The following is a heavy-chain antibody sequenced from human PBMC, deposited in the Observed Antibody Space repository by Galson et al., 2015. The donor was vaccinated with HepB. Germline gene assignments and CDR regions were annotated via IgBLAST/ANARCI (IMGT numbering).Heavy chain of an antibody. J-gene: IGHJ4*02. Sequence: SVKVSCKVSGYTLTELSMHWVRQAPGKGLEWMGGFDPEDGETIYAQKFQGRVTMTEDTSTDTAYMELSSLRSEDTAVYYCATLPAGNYYDSSGYYYFVYWGQGTLVTVSS. D-gene: IGHD3-22*01. CDR3: ATLPAGNYYDSSGYYYFVY. CDR2: FDPEDGET. CDR1: GYTLTELS. V-gene: IGHV1-24*01.